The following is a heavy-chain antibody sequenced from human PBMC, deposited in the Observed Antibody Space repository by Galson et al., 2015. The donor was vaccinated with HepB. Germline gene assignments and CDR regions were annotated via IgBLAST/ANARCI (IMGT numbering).Heavy chain of an antibody. CDR2: ISGSGGST. CDR3: TTESRILYGMDV. CDR1: GFTFSSYA. D-gene: IGHD2-15*01. V-gene: IGHV3-23*01. J-gene: IGHJ6*02. Sequence: SLRLSCAASGFTFSSYAMSWVRQAPGKGLEWVSAISGSGGSTYYADSVKGRFTISRDNSKNTLYLQMNSLRAEDTAVYYCTTESRILYGMDVWGQGTTVTVSS.